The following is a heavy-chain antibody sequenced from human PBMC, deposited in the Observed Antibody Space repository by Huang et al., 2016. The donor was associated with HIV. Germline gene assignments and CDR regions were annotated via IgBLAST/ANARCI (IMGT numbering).Heavy chain of an antibody. Sequence: DVHLVESGGDLVEPGKSLKLSCVVSGLRFSNAWMSWVRLAPGKGLEWIGRIKSMTDGGTTDYAGPVKGRFTISRDDSKNTLYLQMRSLKTEDTAVYFCSTLRVGDPYYFYAMDVWGQGTSVTVSS. CDR2: IKSMTDGGTT. CDR1: GLRFSNAW. CDR3: STLRVGDPYYFYAMDV. V-gene: IGHV3-15*05. D-gene: IGHD3-10*01. J-gene: IGHJ6*02.